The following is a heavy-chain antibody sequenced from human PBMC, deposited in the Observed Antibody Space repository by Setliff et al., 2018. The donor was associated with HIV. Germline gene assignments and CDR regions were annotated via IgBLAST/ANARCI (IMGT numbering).Heavy chain of an antibody. Sequence: SETLSLTCAVYGGSFSGYYWSWIRQPPGKGLEWIGEINHSGSTNYNPSLKSRVTISVDTSKNQFSLKLSSVTAADTAVYYCAKVDTAIDYWGQGTLVTVSS. J-gene: IGHJ4*02. CDR3: AKVDTAIDY. CDR1: GGSFSGYY. D-gene: IGHD5-18*01. CDR2: INHSGST. V-gene: IGHV4-34*01.